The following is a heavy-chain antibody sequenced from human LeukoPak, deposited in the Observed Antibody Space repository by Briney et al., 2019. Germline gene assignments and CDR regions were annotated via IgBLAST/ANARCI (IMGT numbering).Heavy chain of an antibody. CDR2: IYYSGST. CDR1: GGSISSSSYY. CDR3: ARHAPGRGSFDP. Sequence: SETLSLTCTVSGGSISSSSYYWGWIRQPPGKGLEWIGSIYYSGSTYYNPSLKSRVTISVDTSKNQFSLKLSSVTAADTAVYYCARHAPGRGSFDPWGQGTLVTVSS. J-gene: IGHJ5*02. V-gene: IGHV4-39*01.